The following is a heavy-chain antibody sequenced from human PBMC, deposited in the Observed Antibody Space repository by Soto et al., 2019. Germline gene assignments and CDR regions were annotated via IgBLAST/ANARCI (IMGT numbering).Heavy chain of an antibody. V-gene: IGHV4-39*01. CDR2: IYYSGST. CDR3: ARWGSSWYRGDAFDI. D-gene: IGHD6-13*01. J-gene: IGHJ3*02. Sequence: SETLSLTCTVSGGSISNNSYYWGWIRQPPGKGLEWIGSIYYSGSTYYNPSLKSRVTISVDTSKNQFSLKLSSVTAADTAVYYCARWGSSWYRGDAFDIWGQGTMVTVSS. CDR1: GGSISNNSYY.